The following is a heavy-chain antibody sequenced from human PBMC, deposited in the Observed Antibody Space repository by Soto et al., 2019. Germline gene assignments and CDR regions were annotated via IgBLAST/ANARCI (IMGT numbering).Heavy chain of an antibody. D-gene: IGHD4-17*01. Sequence: GGSLRPSCAASGFSFSSDWMHWVRQAPGKGLVWVSHIKSDGRVTSYADSVKGRFTISRDNAKNTLYLQMNSLRVEDTAVYYCARAAPFSYGRNSCFDYWGQGTLVTVSS. V-gene: IGHV3-74*01. J-gene: IGHJ4*02. CDR1: GFSFSSDW. CDR3: ARAAPFSYGRNSCFDY. CDR2: IKSDGRVT.